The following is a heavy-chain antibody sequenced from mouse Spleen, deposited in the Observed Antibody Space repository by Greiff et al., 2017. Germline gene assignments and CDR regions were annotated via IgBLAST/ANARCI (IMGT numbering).Heavy chain of an antibody. CDR1: GYTFTSYW. CDR2: INRSSGST. Sequence: VQLQQSGAELAKPGASVTLSCTASGYTFTSYWMHWVQQRPGQGLEWIGYINRSSGSTKYNQMFKDKATLTADKSSSTAYMQLSRLTYVDSAVYYCAREDYYDGSFAYWGQGTLVTVSA. J-gene: IGHJ3*01. D-gene: IGHD1-1*01. V-gene: IGHV1-7*01. CDR3: AREDYYDGSFAY.